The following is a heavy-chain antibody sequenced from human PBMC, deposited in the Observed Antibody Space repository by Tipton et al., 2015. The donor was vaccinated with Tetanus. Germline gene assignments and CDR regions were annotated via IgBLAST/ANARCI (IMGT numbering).Heavy chain of an antibody. CDR3: ARDSYYSSRWSFADY. V-gene: IGHV4-59*12. CDR2: IYFTGTT. D-gene: IGHD3-22*01. CDR1: GGSISSYY. J-gene: IGHJ4*02. Sequence: TLSLTCTVSGGSISSYYWRWIRQPPGKGLEWIGYIYFTGTTYYNPSLESRLTISIDTSKNQFSLELTSVTAADTAVYYCARDSYYSSRWSFADYWGQGTLVTASS.